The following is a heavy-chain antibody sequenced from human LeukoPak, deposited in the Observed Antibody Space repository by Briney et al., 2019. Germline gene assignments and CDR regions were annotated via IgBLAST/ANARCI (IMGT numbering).Heavy chain of an antibody. CDR3: VAGYSSGWQGGAFDI. J-gene: IGHJ3*02. Sequence: SVKVSCKASGGTFSSYAISWVRQAPGQGLEWMGRIIPILGIANYAQKFQGRVTITADKSTSTAYMELSSLRSEDTAVYYCVAGYSSGWQGGAFDIWGQGTMVTVSS. D-gene: IGHD6-19*01. CDR1: GGTFSSYA. CDR2: IIPILGIA. V-gene: IGHV1-69*04.